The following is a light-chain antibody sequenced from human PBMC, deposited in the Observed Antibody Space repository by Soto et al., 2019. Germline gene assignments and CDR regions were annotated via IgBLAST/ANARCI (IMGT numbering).Light chain of an antibody. CDR2: EGS. V-gene: IGLV2-23*01. Sequence: QSVLTQPASVSGSPGQSITISCTGTSSDVGSYNLVSWYQQHPGKAPKLMIYEGSKRPSGVSNRFSGSKSGNTASLTISGLQDEDEAYYYCCSYAGSSTSRVFGGGTKLTVL. CDR3: CSYAGSSTSRV. J-gene: IGLJ2*01. CDR1: SSDVGSYNL.